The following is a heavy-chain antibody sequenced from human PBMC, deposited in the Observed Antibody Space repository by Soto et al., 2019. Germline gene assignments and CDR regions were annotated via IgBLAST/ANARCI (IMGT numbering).Heavy chain of an antibody. V-gene: IGHV3-7*01. CDR2: IKQDGSEK. CDR3: ARVHLGPPDYDFWSGNYYYYYMDV. CDR1: GFTFSSYW. Sequence: EVQLVESGGGLVQPGGSLRLSCAASGFTFSSYWMSWVRQAPGKGLEWVANIKQDGSEKYYVDSVKGRFTISRDNAKNSLYLQMNSLRAEDTAVYYCARVHLGPPDYDFWSGNYYYYYMDVWGKGTTVTVSS. D-gene: IGHD3-3*01. J-gene: IGHJ6*03.